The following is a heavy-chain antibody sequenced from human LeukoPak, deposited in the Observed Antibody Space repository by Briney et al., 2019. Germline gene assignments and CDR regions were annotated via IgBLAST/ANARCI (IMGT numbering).Heavy chain of an antibody. CDR1: GGSISSYY. Sequence: SETLSLTCTVSGGSISSYYWSWIRQPPGKGLEWIGYIYYSGKTDYNPSLKSRVTISVDTSKNQFSLRLSSVTAADTAVYYCAKDPNFYYCMDVWGKGTTVTISS. CDR3: AKDPNFYYCMDV. CDR2: IYYSGKT. J-gene: IGHJ6*03. V-gene: IGHV4-59*01.